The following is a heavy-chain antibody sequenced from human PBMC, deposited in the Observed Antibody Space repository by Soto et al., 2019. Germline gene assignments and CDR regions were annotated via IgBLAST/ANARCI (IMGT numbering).Heavy chain of an antibody. V-gene: IGHV4-31*03. Sequence: QVQLQESGPGLVKPSQTLSLTCTVSGGSISSGGYYWSWIRQHPGKGLEWVGYIYCSGSTYYNPSLKRRLTIPVDTSKNQFSLKLSSVTAADTAVYYCARDHDCSGGSCYFFAFDICGQGTMVTVSS. J-gene: IGHJ3*02. CDR3: ARDHDCSGGSCYFFAFDI. CDR1: GGSISSGGYY. D-gene: IGHD2-15*01. CDR2: IYCSGST.